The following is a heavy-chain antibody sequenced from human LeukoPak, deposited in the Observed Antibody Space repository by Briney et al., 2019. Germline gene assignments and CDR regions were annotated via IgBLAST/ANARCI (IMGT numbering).Heavy chain of an antibody. CDR1: GFTFSSYS. D-gene: IGHD2-15*01. Sequence: GGSLRLSCAASGFTFSSYSMNWVRQAPGKGLEWVSYISSSSSTIYYADSVKGRFTISRDNAKNTLYLQMNSLRAEDTAVYYCARDDIVLDAFDIWGQGTMVTVSS. CDR2: ISSSSSTI. CDR3: ARDDIVLDAFDI. V-gene: IGHV3-48*04. J-gene: IGHJ3*02.